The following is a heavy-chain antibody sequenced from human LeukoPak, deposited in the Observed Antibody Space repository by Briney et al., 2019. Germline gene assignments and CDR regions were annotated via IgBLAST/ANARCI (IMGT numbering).Heavy chain of an antibody. CDR2: IRSKAYDGTT. CDR1: GFNFGDYA. Sequence: PGRSLRLSCTASGFNFGDYALTWVRQAPGQGLEWVGFIRSKAYDGTTEYGASVKGRFTISRDDSKSIAYLEMNSLKTEDTAGYYGRGYSRLSDYGMDVCGQGTTVTVSS. D-gene: IGHD1-26*01. CDR3: RGYSRLSDYGMDV. V-gene: IGHV3-49*04. J-gene: IGHJ6*02.